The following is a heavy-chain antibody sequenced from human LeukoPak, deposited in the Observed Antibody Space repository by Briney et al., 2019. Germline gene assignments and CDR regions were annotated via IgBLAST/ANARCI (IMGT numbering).Heavy chain of an antibody. Sequence: GGSLRLSCAASGFTFSNAWMSWVRQAPGKGLEWVGRIKSKTDGGTTDYASPVEGRFTISRDDSKNTLYLRMNSLKTEDTAVYYCTTDRYYDAAYTTWGQGTLVTVSS. CDR2: IKSKTDGGTT. V-gene: IGHV3-15*01. CDR3: TTDRYYDAAYTT. J-gene: IGHJ4*02. CDR1: GFTFSNAW. D-gene: IGHD3-22*01.